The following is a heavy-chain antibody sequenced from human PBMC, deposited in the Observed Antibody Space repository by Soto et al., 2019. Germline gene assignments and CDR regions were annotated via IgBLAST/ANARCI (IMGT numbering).Heavy chain of an antibody. V-gene: IGHV4-59*08. J-gene: IGHJ2*01. CDR3: ARPRDVAERGFRGHGWYFEV. CDR2: IYYAAIS. D-gene: IGHD5-12*01. CDR1: GESITGYF. Sequence: QVRLQESGPGLVQPSETLSLTCSVSGESITGYFWSWIRQPPGKALEWIGHIYYAAISKYNPSLESRVTMSVDTTKNEFSLSLTSVTAADTAVYYCARPRDVAERGFRGHGWYFEVWGRGALVVVSS.